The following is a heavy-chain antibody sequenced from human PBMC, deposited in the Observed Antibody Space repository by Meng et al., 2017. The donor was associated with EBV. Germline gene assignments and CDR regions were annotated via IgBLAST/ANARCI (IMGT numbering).Heavy chain of an antibody. V-gene: IGHV1-69*10. D-gene: IGHD5-24*01. CDR2: IIPILGIA. J-gene: IGHJ4*02. Sequence: QVQVVRSGAEVKKPGSAVNVPCKASGGTFSSYAISWVRQAPGQGLEWMGGIIPILGIANYAQKFQGRVTITADKSTSTAYMELSSLRSEDTAVYYCARERPGGMATTPYFDYWGQGTLVTVSS. CDR3: ARERPGGMATTPYFDY. CDR1: GGTFSSYA.